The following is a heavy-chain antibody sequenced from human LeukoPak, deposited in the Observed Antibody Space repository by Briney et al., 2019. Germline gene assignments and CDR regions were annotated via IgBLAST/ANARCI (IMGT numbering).Heavy chain of an antibody. V-gene: IGHV1-69*04. D-gene: IGHD1-26*01. CDR2: IIPILGIA. J-gene: IGHJ4*02. Sequence: SVKVSCKASGGTFSSYAISWVRQAPAQGLEWMGRIIPILGIANYAQKFQGRVTITADKSTSTAYMELSSLRSEDTAVYYCASHESVGATTPNDYWGQGTLVTVSS. CDR1: GGTFSSYA. CDR3: ASHESVGATTPNDY.